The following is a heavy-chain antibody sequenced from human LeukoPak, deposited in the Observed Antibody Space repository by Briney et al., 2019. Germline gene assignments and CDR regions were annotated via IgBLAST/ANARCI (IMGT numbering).Heavy chain of an antibody. V-gene: IGHV1-3*01. CDR3: ARGYCSSTSCQYYFGN. D-gene: IGHD2-2*01. J-gene: IGHJ4*02. CDR2: INAGNGDT. Sequence: ASVKVSCKASGYTFTNYAIHWVRQAPGQRPEWMGWINAGNGDTKYSQKFQGRVTITRDTSASTAYMGLSSLRSEDTAVYSCARGYCSSTSCQYYFGNWGQGTPVTVSS. CDR1: GYTFTNYA.